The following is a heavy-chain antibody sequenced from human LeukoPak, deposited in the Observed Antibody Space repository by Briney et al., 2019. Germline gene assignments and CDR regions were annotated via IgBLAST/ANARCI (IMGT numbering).Heavy chain of an antibody. CDR2: ISFDGSNK. CDR1: GFTLSNFA. J-gene: IGHJ4*02. V-gene: IGHV3-30-3*01. CDR3: ARGGVGSGYDFIHDY. Sequence: GGSLRLSCSASGFTLSNFAVHWVRQAPGKGLEWVSFISFDGSNKYYAGSVKGRFTISRDNSKNTLYLQMNNLRTEDTAVYYCARGGVGSGYDFIHDYWGQGTLITVSS. D-gene: IGHD5-12*01.